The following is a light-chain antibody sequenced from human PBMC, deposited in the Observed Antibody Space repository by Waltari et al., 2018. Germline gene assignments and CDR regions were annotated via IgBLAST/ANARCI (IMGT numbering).Light chain of an antibody. V-gene: IGKV1-39*01. CDR2: AAS. Sequence: DIQMTQSPSSLSASVGDRVTITCRASQSISSYLNWYQQKPGKAPKLLIYAASSLQSGVPSRFSGSGSGTEFTLTISSLQPEDFATDYCQQSYSTPRTVGQGTKLEIK. J-gene: IGKJ2*01. CDR3: QQSYSTPRT. CDR1: QSISSY.